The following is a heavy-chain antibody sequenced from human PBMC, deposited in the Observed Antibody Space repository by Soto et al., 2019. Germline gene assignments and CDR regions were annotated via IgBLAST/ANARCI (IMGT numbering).Heavy chain of an antibody. CDR3: ARRYGSAFDF. V-gene: IGHV4-59*01. D-gene: IGHD3-10*01. J-gene: IGHJ3*01. Sequence: TLSLTCTVSGGSISSYYWSWIRQPPGKGLEWIGYICYSGSTNYNPSLKSRVTISVDTSKNQFSLKLSSVTAADTAVYYCARRYGSAFDFWGQGTMVTVSS. CDR2: ICYSGST. CDR1: GGSISSYY.